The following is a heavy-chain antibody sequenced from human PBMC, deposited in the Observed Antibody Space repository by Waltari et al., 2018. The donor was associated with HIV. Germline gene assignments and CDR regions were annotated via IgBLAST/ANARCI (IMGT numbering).Heavy chain of an antibody. CDR2: IYHSGST. CDR3: ARDSSGYDSGFDF. D-gene: IGHD5-12*01. J-gene: IGHJ4*02. V-gene: IGHV4-38-2*02. Sequence: QVQLQESGPGLVKPSETLSLTCAVSGYSISSGYYWGWIRQPPGKGLGWIGSIYHSGSTSSNPSLRSRVTISVDTSKNQFSLNLRFVTAADTAVYYCARDSSGYDSGFDFWGQGTLVSVSS. CDR1: GYSISSGYY.